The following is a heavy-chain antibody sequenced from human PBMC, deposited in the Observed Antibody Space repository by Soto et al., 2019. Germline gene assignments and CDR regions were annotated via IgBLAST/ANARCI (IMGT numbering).Heavy chain of an antibody. Sequence: QVQLVQSGAEVKKPGASVKVSCTASGYTFTSYAIHWVRQAPGQRLEWMGWVNAGNGNTKYSQKLQGRVTITRDTSASTAYMELSSLRSEDTAVYYCARDVGYNRNLIDYWGQGTLVTVSS. V-gene: IGHV1-3*01. CDR3: ARDVGYNRNLIDY. J-gene: IGHJ4*02. D-gene: IGHD1-20*01. CDR2: VNAGNGNT. CDR1: GYTFTSYA.